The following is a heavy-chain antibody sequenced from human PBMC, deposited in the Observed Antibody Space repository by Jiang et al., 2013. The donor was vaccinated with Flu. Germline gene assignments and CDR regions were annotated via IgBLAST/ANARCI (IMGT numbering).Heavy chain of an antibody. CDR2: IWFDGSTK. J-gene: IGHJ4*02. CDR3: ARDEYSLPDF. V-gene: IGHV3-33*01. CDR1: GFIFTEYG. D-gene: IGHD5-12*01. Sequence: QLLESGGGVVQPGTSLRLSCAASGFIFTEYGMALGPPGRPGKGLEWVAIIWFDGSTKYYADSVKGRFTISRDDSKTTVYLQMSSLRVEDTAVYYCARDEYSLPDFWGQGTLVTVSS.